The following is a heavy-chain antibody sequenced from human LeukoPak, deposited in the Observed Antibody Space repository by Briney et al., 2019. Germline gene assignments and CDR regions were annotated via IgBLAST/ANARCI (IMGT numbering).Heavy chain of an antibody. Sequence: PQTLSLTCTVSGGSISSGDYYWSWIRQPPGKGLEWIGYIYYSGSTYYNPSLKSRVTISVDTSKNQFSLKLSSVTAADTAVYYCARVPYYDILTGYYGGYFDYWGQGTLVTVSS. CDR1: GGSISSGDYY. CDR2: IYYSGST. J-gene: IGHJ4*02. CDR3: ARVPYYDILTGYYGGYFDY. V-gene: IGHV4-30-4*01. D-gene: IGHD3-9*01.